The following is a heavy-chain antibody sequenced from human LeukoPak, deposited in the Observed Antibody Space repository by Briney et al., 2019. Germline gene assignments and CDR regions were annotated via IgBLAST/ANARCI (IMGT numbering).Heavy chain of an antibody. V-gene: IGHV4-34*01. CDR3: ARGIAAFDY. Sequence: SETLSLTCAVYGGSFSGYYWSWIRQPPGKGVEWVGEINESPSTNYNPSLKSRVTISGNTSKNEFSLKLSSVTAADTAVYYCARGIAAFDYWGQGTLVTVSS. D-gene: IGHD6-13*01. CDR2: INESPST. CDR1: GGSFSGYY. J-gene: IGHJ4*02.